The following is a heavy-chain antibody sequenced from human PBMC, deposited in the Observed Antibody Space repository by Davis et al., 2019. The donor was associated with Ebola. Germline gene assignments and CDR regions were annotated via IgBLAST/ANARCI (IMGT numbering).Heavy chain of an antibody. CDR1: GFTLTNYA. Sequence: ASVKVSCKASGFTLTNYAIHWVRQAPGQRLEWMGWINAGNGNTKYSQKFQGRVTITRDTSASTAYMELSSLRSEDTAVYYCARAIAAPNWFDPWGQGTLVTVSS. CDR2: INAGNGNT. D-gene: IGHD6-13*01. J-gene: IGHJ5*02. CDR3: ARAIAAPNWFDP. V-gene: IGHV1-3*01.